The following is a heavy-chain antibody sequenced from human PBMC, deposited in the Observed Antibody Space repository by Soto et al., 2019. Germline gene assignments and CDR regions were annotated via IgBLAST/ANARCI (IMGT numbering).Heavy chain of an antibody. J-gene: IGHJ4*02. V-gene: IGHV4-39*01. CDR2: IYYSGST. CDR1: GGSISSSSYY. Sequence: QLQLQESGPGLVKPSETLSLTCTVSGGSISSSSYYWGWIRQPPGKGLEWIGSIYYSGSTYYNPSLKSRGTISVDTSKNQCSLKLSSVTAADTAVYYCARSLITTVPEADWGQGTLVTVSS. D-gene: IGHD3-10*01. CDR3: ARSLITTVPEAD.